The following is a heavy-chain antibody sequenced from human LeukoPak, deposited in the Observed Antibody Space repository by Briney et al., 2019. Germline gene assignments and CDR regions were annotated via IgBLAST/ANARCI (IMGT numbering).Heavy chain of an antibody. V-gene: IGHV4-59*01. J-gene: IGHJ1*01. CDR2: IYYSGST. Sequence: SETLSLTCTVSGGSISSYYWSWIRQPPGKGLEWIGYIYYSGSTNYNPSLKSRVTISVDTSKNQLSLKLSSVTAADTAVYYCARGLGPGYFQHWGQGTLVTVSS. CDR1: GGSISSYY. CDR3: ARGLGPGYFQH. D-gene: IGHD3-16*01.